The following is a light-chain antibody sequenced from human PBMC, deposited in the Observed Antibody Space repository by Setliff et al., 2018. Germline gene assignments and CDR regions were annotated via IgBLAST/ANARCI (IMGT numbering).Light chain of an antibody. CDR2: KVT. Sequence: QSALTQPPSASGSPGQSVTISCTGTSSDVGGYDYVSWYQQHPGKAPKLLIYKVTKRPSWVPDRFSGSKSGNTASLTVSGLQAEDEADYYCSAYAGSNNWGVFGTGTKVTVL. CDR1: SSDVGGYDY. CDR3: SAYAGSNNWGV. V-gene: IGLV2-8*01. J-gene: IGLJ1*01.